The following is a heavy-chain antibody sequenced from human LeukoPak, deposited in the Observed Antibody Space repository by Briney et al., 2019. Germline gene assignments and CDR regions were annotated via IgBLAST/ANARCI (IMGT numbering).Heavy chain of an antibody. D-gene: IGHD3-16*01. CDR3: ARVGGWPQYYYYYMDV. CDR2: IYYSGST. V-gene: IGHV4-61*01. CDR1: GYSSSSGYY. Sequence: SETLSLTCTVSGYSSSSGYYWGWIRQPPGKGLEWIGYIYYSGSTNYNPSLKSRVTISVDTSKNQFSLKLSSVTAADTAVYYCARVGGWPQYYYYYMDVWGKGTTVTVSS. J-gene: IGHJ6*03.